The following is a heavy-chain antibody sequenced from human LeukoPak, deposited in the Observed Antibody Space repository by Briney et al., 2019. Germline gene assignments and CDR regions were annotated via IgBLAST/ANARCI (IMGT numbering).Heavy chain of an antibody. CDR1: GGSFSGYY. CDR3: ARTPRWLQFPYYMDV. CDR2: INHSGST. Sequence: SGTLSLTCAVYGGSFSGYYWSWIRQPPGKGLEWIGEINHSGSTNYNPSLKSRVTISVDTSKNQFSLKLSSVTAADTAVYYCARTPRWLQFPYYMDVWGKGTTVTISS. D-gene: IGHD5-24*01. V-gene: IGHV4-34*01. J-gene: IGHJ6*03.